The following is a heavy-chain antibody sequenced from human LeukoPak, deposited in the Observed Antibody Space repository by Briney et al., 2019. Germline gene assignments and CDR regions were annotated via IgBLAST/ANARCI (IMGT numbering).Heavy chain of an antibody. J-gene: IGHJ6*03. CDR2: INHSGST. Sequence: SETLSLTCAVYGGSFSGYYWSWIRQPPGKGLEWIGEINHSGSTNYNPSLKSRVTISVDTSKNQFSLKLSSVTAADTAVYFCASVRRGFGESSKYYAYYYMGVWGKGTTVTISS. D-gene: IGHD3-10*01. CDR1: GGSFSGYY. CDR3: ASVRRGFGESSKYYAYYYMGV. V-gene: IGHV4-34*01.